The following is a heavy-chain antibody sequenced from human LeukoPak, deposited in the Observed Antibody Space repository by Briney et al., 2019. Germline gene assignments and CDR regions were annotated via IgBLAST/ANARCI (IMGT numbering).Heavy chain of an antibody. D-gene: IGHD6-6*01. CDR2: INPNSGGT. J-gene: IGHJ5*02. Sequence: ASVKVSRKASGYTFTGYYMHWVRQAPGQGLEWMGWINPNSGGTNYAQKFQGRVTMTRDTSISTAYMELSRLRSDDTAVYYCARESSIAARHQYNWFDPWGQGTLVTVSS. CDR3: ARESSIAARHQYNWFDP. V-gene: IGHV1-2*02. CDR1: GYTFTGYY.